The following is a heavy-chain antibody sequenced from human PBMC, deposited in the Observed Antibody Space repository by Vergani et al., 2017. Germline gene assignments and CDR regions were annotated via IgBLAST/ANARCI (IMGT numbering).Heavy chain of an antibody. CDR2: ISGSGGST. CDR1: GFTFDDYA. D-gene: IGHD6-19*01. Sequence: EVQLVESGGGLVQPGRSLRLSCAASGFTFDDYAMHWVRQAPGKGLEWVSGISGSGGSTYYADSVKGRFTISRDNSKNTLYLQMNSLRAEDTAVYYCAKVGGYSSGWYGNYGMDVWGQGTTVTVSS. CDR3: AKVGGYSSGWYGNYGMDV. V-gene: IGHV3-23*04. J-gene: IGHJ6*02.